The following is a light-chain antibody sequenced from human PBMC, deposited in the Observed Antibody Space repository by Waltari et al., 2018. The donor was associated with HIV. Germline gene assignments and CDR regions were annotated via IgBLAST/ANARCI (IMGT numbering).Light chain of an antibody. CDR2: GGT. Sequence: SVLTQPPSVSGAPGQWVSISCTGNNSNIGAGFDVDWYRHSLGTAPKLVISGGTSRPSGVPDRLSGSRSGNSVTLDITGLRAEDEGDYFCQSYDSSLSGLWVFGAGTRLTVL. CDR1: NSNIGAGFD. V-gene: IGLV1-40*01. CDR3: QSYDSSLSGLWV. J-gene: IGLJ3*02.